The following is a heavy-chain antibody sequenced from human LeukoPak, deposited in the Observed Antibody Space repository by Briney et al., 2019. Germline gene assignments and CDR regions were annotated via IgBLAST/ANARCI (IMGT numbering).Heavy chain of an antibody. J-gene: IGHJ4*02. V-gene: IGHV3-48*03. CDR3: ASLTLRANY. CDR2: ISSSGSTI. CDR1: GFTFSDYE. Sequence: GGTLRLSCAASGFTFSDYEMNRVRQAPGKGLEWVSYISSSGSTIYYADSVKGRFTISRDNSKNTLYLQMNSLRAEDTAVYYCASLTLRANYWGQGTLVTVSS. D-gene: IGHD4-17*01.